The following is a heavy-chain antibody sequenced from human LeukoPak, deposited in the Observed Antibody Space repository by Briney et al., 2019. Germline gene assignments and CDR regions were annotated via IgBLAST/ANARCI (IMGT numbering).Heavy chain of an antibody. Sequence: SGRSLRLSCAVSGFSFSSYGMHWVRQAPGKGLEWLAVISYDATNTYYADSVKGRFTISRDISKSTLYLQMNSLRADDTAVYYCAKAYHTDSSGYVDYWGQGTLVTVSS. V-gene: IGHV3-30*18. CDR1: GFSFSSYG. D-gene: IGHD3-22*01. CDR2: ISYDATNT. J-gene: IGHJ4*02. CDR3: AKAYHTDSSGYVDY.